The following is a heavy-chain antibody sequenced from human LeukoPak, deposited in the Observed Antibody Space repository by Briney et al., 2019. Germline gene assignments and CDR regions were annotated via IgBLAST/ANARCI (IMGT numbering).Heavy chain of an antibody. CDR1: GYSISSGYH. CDR2: MYHSGST. J-gene: IGHJ4*02. Sequence: SETLSLTCAVSGYSISSGYHWGWIRQSPGKGLEWIGFMYHSGSTYYDPSLKSRVTISVDTSKNQFSLKLRSVTAADTAVYFCARSARIAARPQNFDYWGQGTLVTVSS. D-gene: IGHD6-6*01. V-gene: IGHV4-38-2*01. CDR3: ARSARIAARPQNFDY.